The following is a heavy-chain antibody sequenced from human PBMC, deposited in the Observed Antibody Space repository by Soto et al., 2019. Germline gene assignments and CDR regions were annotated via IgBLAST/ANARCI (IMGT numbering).Heavy chain of an antibody. V-gene: IGHV3-30*18. Sequence: GGSLRLSCAASGFTFSNYGLHWVRQAPGKGLEWVAVTSYDGDKNYYSASVKGRFTISRDSSKNTLYLQMNSPRADDTAVYYCAKDIAPVRGVIIDMDVWGQGTTVTVSS. CDR2: TSYDGDKN. D-gene: IGHD3-10*01. CDR1: GFTFSNYG. CDR3: AKDIAPVRGVIIDMDV. J-gene: IGHJ6*02.